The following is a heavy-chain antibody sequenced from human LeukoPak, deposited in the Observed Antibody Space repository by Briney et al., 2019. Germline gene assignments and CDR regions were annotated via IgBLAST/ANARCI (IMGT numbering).Heavy chain of an antibody. Sequence: GESLKISCKGSGYSLTSYWIGWVRQMPGKGLEWMGIIYPGDSDTRYSPSFQGHVTISADKSISTAYLQWSSLKASDTAMYYCARHGDCSSTSCLKAGFDPWGQGTLVTVSS. D-gene: IGHD2-2*01. CDR3: ARHGDCSSTSCLKAGFDP. CDR2: IYPGDSDT. J-gene: IGHJ5*02. V-gene: IGHV5-51*01. CDR1: GYSLTSYW.